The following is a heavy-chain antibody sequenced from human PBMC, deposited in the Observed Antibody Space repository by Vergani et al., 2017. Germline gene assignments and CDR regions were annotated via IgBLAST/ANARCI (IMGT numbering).Heavy chain of an antibody. V-gene: IGHV4-34*02. J-gene: IGHJ4*02. CDR2: VNHSGGT. CDR1: GGSFSNYY. Sequence: QVQLQQWGAGLLKPSETLSLTCAVYGGSFSNYYWTWIRQSPGKGLEWIGEVNHSGGTNYNPSLKSRLTISVDTSKTHFSLKLSSVTAADTAVYFCSAYVLGQYHFDYWGQGTLVTVSS. CDR3: SAYVLGQYHFDY. D-gene: IGHD5-12*01.